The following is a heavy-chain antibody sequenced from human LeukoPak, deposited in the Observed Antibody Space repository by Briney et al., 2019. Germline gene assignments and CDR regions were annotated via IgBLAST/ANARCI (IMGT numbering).Heavy chain of an antibody. D-gene: IGHD1-14*01. Sequence: PSKTLSLTCTLSGGSTSSYYGSCIRHSDENVLERIGRIYSSGSTTYNPSLKSRVSLSVDTSKNQFSLELSSVTAADTAVYYCARGGTYNSFDYWGQGTLVTVTS. J-gene: IGHJ4*02. V-gene: IGHV4-4*07. CDR2: IYSSGST. CDR3: ARGGTYNSFDY. CDR1: GGSTSSYY.